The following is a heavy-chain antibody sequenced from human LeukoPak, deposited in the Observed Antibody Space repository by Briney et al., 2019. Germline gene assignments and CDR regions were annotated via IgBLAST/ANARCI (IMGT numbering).Heavy chain of an antibody. CDR1: GGSISSSSYY. J-gene: IGHJ4*02. V-gene: IGHV4-39*01. CDR2: IYYSGST. D-gene: IGHD3-3*01. Sequence: SEILSLTCTVSGGSISSSSYYWGWIRQPPGKELEWIGSIYYSGSTYYNPSLKSRVTISVDTSKNQFSLKLSSVTAADTAVYYCASYDQSFDYWGQGTLVTVSS. CDR3: ASYDQSFDY.